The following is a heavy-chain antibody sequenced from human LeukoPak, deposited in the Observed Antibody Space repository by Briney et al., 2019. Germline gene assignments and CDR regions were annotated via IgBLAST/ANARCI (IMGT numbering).Heavy chain of an antibody. CDR2: INPNSGGT. CDR3: ASISSGWYEEAFDI. CDR1: GYTLTELS. Sequence: ASVKVSCKVSGYTLTELSMHWVRQAPGQGLEWMGWINPNSGGTNYAQKFQGRVTMTRDTSISTAYMELSRLRSDDTAVYYCASISSGWYEEAFDIWGQGTMVTVSS. J-gene: IGHJ3*02. D-gene: IGHD6-19*01. V-gene: IGHV1-2*02.